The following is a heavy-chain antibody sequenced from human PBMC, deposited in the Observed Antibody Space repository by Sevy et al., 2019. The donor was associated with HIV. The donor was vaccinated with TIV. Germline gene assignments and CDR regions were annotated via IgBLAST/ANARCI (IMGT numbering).Heavy chain of an antibody. D-gene: IGHD1-26*01. V-gene: IGHV4-59*08. CDR3: AGENAWGRGYS. CDR2: IYYNGHI. CDR1: GGSITSLY. Sequence: SETLSLTCTVSGGSITSLYWNWVRQPPGKELEWIANIYYNGHINYNPSLKSRVTLSLDTSKNQFSLRLSSVTAADTAMYYCAGENAWGRGYSWGQRTLVTVSS. J-gene: IGHJ4*02.